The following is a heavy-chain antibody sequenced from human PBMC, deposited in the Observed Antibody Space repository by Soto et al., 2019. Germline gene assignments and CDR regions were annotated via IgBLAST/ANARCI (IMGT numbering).Heavy chain of an antibody. D-gene: IGHD2-21*01. CDR1: GFTVSTYG. CDR3: GKNVGGWGG. CDR2: ISHDGGNR. V-gene: IGHV3-30-3*01. Sequence: QVQLVESGGGVVQRGTSLRLSCAASGFTVSTYGMVWVRQAPGKGLEWVAFISHDGGNRYYADSVKGRFTISRDSSKNFLYKKKKSRRSEDGVFYYWGKNVGGWGGGGQAPLAPV. J-gene: IGHJ1*01.